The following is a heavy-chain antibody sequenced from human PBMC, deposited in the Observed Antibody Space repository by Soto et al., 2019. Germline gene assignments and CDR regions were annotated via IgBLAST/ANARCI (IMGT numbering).Heavy chain of an antibody. J-gene: IGHJ4*02. CDR1: GFTFSNSW. D-gene: IGHD3-22*01. CDR2: IKEDGTAK. CDR3: TTDRGYLTFDY. V-gene: IGHV3-7*01. Sequence: GGSLRLSCAASGFTFSNSWMNCVRQAPGKGLEWVANIKEDGTAKYYLDSVKGRFTVSRDNVRNSLYLQMNSLRAEDTAMYYCTTDRGYLTFDYWGPGTLVTVSS.